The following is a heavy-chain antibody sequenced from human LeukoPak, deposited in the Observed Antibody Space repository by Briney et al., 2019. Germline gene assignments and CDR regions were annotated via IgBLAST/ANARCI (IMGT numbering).Heavy chain of an antibody. CDR2: ISSSSSTI. V-gene: IGHV3-48*01. CDR3: ARDWAGGLFDY. D-gene: IGHD3-16*01. J-gene: IGHJ4*02. Sequence: GGSLRLSCAASGFTFSSYNMNWVRQAPGKGLEWASYISSSSSTIYYADSVKGRLTISRDNAKNSLYLQMNSLRADDTAVYYCARDWAGGLFDYWGQGTLVTVSS. CDR1: GFTFSSYN.